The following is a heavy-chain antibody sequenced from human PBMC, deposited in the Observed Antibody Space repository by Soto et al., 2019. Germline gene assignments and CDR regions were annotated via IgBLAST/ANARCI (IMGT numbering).Heavy chain of an antibody. CDR1: GFIFSSYA. CDR2: ISDSGGST. D-gene: IGHD3-10*01. Sequence: GGSLRLSCAASGFIFSSYAMNWVRQAPGKGLEWASGISDSGGSTYYADSVKGRFTISRDNSKNTLYLQMNSLRAEDTAVYYCVRGDYYGSGTYFDFWGQGTLVTVSS. J-gene: IGHJ4*02. V-gene: IGHV3-23*01. CDR3: VRGDYYGSGTYFDF.